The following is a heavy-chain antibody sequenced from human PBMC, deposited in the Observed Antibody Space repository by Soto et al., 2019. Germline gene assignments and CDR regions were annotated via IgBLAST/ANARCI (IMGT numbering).Heavy chain of an antibody. CDR2: ISSSSSTI. D-gene: IGHD3-10*01. Sequence: GGSLRLSCAASGFTFSSYSMNWVRQAPGKGLEWVSYISSSSSTIYYADSVKGRFTISRDNAKNSLYLQMNSLRDEDTAVYYCARSVGDGSGSYYNVPYFDYWGQGTLVTVSS. V-gene: IGHV3-48*02. CDR1: GFTFSSYS. CDR3: ARSVGDGSGSYYNVPYFDY. J-gene: IGHJ4*02.